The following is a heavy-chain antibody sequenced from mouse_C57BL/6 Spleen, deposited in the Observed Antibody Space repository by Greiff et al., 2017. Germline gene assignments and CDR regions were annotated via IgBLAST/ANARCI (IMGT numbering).Heavy chain of an antibody. D-gene: IGHD1-1*01. CDR2: IDPSDSDT. CDR3: ARGYYGSSTWYCDD. CDR1: GYTFTSYW. Sequence: QVQLQQPGAELVRPGSSVKLSCKASGYTFTSYWMHWVKQRPIQGLEWIGNIDPSDSDTHYNQKFKDKATLTVDKSSSTAYMQLSSLTSEDSAVYDCARGYYGSSTWYCDDWGKGTTVTVSS. V-gene: IGHV1-52*01. J-gene: IGHJ1*03.